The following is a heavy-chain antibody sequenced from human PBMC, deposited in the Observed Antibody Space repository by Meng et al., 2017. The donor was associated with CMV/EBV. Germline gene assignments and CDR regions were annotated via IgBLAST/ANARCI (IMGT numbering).Heavy chain of an antibody. V-gene: IGHV3-23*01. D-gene: IGHD5-18*01. CDR2: ISGSGGGT. J-gene: IGHJ4*02. CDR1: GFTFSSYG. Sequence: GGSLRLSCAASGFTFSSYGMSWVRQAPGKGLEWVSAISGSGGGTLYADSVKGRFTLSRDNSKNMLYLQMNSLRAEDTAVYYCAKEVRIGAMVDYWGQGTLVTVS. CDR3: AKEVRIGAMVDY.